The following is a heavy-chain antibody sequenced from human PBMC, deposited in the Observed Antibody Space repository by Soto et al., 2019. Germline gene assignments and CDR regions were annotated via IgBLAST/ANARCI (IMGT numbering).Heavy chain of an antibody. V-gene: IGHV1-3*01. CDR2: INGGNGDT. Sequence: QVHLVQSGAEVKRPGASVTVSCKASGYTLTSYGVHWVRQAPGDRLEWMGWINGGNGDTILSQQFQGRFTITRATSANTSYMELSSLRSKDTAVYYCARGRSLLRAGETSVNFFDYWGQGTLVTVSS. CDR1: GYTLTSYG. D-gene: IGHD1-26*01. CDR3: ARGRSLLRAGETSVNFFDY. J-gene: IGHJ4*02.